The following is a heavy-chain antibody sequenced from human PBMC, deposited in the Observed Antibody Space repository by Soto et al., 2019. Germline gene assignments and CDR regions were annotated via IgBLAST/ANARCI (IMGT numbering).Heavy chain of an antibody. D-gene: IGHD3-10*01. CDR2: ISSANSYI. J-gene: IGHJ5*02. Sequence: GGSLRLSCAASGFTFSSYSMNWVRQAPGKGLEWVSSISSANSYIYYADSVKGRFAISRDNAKNSLYLQMNSLRAEDTAVYYCARSGSGSYYPHNWFDPWGQGTLVTVSS. CDR1: GFTFSSYS. CDR3: ARSGSGSYYPHNWFDP. V-gene: IGHV3-21*01.